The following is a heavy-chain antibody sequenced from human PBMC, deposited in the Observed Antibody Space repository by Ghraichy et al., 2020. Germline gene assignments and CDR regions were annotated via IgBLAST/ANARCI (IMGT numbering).Heavy chain of an antibody. Sequence: GGSLRLSCAASGFTFSSYGMHWVRQAPGKGLEWVAFIRYDGSNKYYADSVKGRFTISRDNSKNTLYLQMNSLRAEDTAVYYCAKARFLEWLSHPYYYGMDVWGQGTTVTVSS. V-gene: IGHV3-30*02. CDR3: AKARFLEWLSHPYYYGMDV. J-gene: IGHJ6*02. CDR2: IRYDGSNK. CDR1: GFTFSSYG. D-gene: IGHD3-3*01.